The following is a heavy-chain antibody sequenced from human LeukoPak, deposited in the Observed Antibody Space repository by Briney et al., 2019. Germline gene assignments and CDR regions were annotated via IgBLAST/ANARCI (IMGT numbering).Heavy chain of an antibody. V-gene: IGHV4-59*08. CDR1: GGSIISYY. CDR2: IYYSGST. J-gene: IGHJ4*02. Sequence: SETLSLTCTVSGGSIISYYWSWIRQPPGKGLEWIGYIYYSGSTNYNPSLKSRVTISVDTSKNQFSLKLSSVTAADTAVYYCARHRRWLQRNYFDYWGQGTLVTVSS. D-gene: IGHD5-24*01. CDR3: ARHRRWLQRNYFDY.